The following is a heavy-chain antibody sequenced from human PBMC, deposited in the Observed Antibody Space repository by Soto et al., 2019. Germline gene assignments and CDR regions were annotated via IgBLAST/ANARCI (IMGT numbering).Heavy chain of an antibody. CDR2: ISYDGSNK. CDR3: AKGGRLTGTTPFDP. J-gene: IGHJ5*02. V-gene: IGHV3-30*18. CDR1: GFTFSSYG. Sequence: PGGSLRLSCAAAGFTFSSYGMHWVRQAPGKGLEWVAVISYDGSNKYYADSVKGRFTISRDNSKNTLYLQMNSLRAEDTAVYYCAKGGRLTGTTPFDPWGQGTLVTVSS. D-gene: IGHD1-20*01.